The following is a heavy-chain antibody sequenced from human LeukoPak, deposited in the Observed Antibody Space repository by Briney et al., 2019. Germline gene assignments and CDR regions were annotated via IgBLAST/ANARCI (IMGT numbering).Heavy chain of an antibody. CDR3: ARYDPSGIAAAGDY. CDR2: IIPIFGTA. V-gene: IGHV1-69*13. CDR1: GGTFSSYA. Sequence: GASVKVSCKASGGTFSSYAISWVRQAPGQGLEWMGGIIPIFGTANYAQKFQGRVTITADESTSTAYMDLRSLRSEDTAVYFCARYDPSGIAAAGDYWGQGTLVTVSS. D-gene: IGHD6-13*01. J-gene: IGHJ4*02.